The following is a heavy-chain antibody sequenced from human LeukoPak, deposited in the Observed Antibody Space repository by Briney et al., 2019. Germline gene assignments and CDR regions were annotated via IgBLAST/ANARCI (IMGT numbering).Heavy chain of an antibody. CDR3: AKDPDSSGWNGSYFDY. CDR1: GFTFSSYA. D-gene: IGHD6-19*01. J-gene: IGHJ4*02. V-gene: IGHV3-23*01. Sequence: GGSLRLSCAASGFTFSSYAMSWVRQAPGKGLEWVSAISGSGGSTYYADSVKGLFTISRDNSKNTLYLQMNSLRAEDTAVYYCAKDPDSSGWNGSYFDYWGQGTLVTVSS. CDR2: ISGSGGST.